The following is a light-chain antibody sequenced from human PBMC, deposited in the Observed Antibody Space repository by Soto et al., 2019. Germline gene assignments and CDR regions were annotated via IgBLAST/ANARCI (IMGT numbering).Light chain of an antibody. J-gene: IGKJ3*01. CDR2: GAS. Sequence: EIVLTQSPGTLSLSPGESTTLSCRASQSVTGTYLAWYQQRLGQAPRLLIYGASSRATGIPDRFSGSGSGTVFTLTISRLEPEDFAVYYCQQYGSSPFTFGPGTKVDIK. V-gene: IGKV3-20*01. CDR1: QSVTGTY. CDR3: QQYGSSPFT.